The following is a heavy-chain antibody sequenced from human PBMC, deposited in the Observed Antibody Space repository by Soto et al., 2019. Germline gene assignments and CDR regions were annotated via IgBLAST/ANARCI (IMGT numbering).Heavy chain of an antibody. D-gene: IGHD6-19*01. V-gene: IGHV3-74*01. Sequence: EVQLVESGGGLVQPGGSLRLSCAASGFTFSSYWMHWVRQAPGKGLVWVSRINSDGSSTSYADSVKGRFTIPRDNAKNTLYLQMTGLRAEATAVSYCAVAVAVPTAIGYWGQGTLVTVSS. CDR2: INSDGSST. CDR3: AVAVAVPTAIGY. CDR1: GFTFSSYW. J-gene: IGHJ4*02.